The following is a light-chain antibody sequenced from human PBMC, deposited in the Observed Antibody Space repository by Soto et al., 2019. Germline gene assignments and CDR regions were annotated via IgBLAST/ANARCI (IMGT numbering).Light chain of an antibody. CDR2: GAF. CDR3: QQSDSIPFT. J-gene: IGKJ2*01. V-gene: IGKV1-39*01. CDR1: QNIGNY. Sequence: IQMTQSPSSLSASVGDRVAITCRASQNIGNYLRWYAQKVGQAPKLLIYGAFNLQSGVPSRFSGSGSGTHFTLTISSLQPEDFATYYCQQSDSIPFTFGQGTQLEMK.